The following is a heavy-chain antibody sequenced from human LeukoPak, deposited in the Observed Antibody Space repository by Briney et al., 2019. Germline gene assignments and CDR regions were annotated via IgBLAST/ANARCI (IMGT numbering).Heavy chain of an antibody. Sequence: SETLSLTCAVYGGSFSGYYWSWIRQPPGKGLEWIGYIYYRGSTNYNPSLKSRVTISVDTSKNQFSLKLSSVTAADTAVYYCARAGAYGGNLPVDYWGQGTLVTVSS. V-gene: IGHV4-34*11. CDR1: GGSFSGYY. CDR3: ARAGAYGGNLPVDY. J-gene: IGHJ4*02. D-gene: IGHD4-23*01. CDR2: IYYRGST.